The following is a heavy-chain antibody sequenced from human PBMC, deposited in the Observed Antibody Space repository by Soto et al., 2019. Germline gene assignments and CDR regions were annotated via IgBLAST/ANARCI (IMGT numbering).Heavy chain of an antibody. Sequence: EVQLVESGGGLVQPGGSLRLSCAASGFTFSDHYMDWVRQAPGKGLEWVGRTRNKANSYTTEYAASVKHRITISRDDSTNSLYLQMNSRKTEDTAVYYCGRGCYCSSTSCHSDYYGMDVWGEGTTVTVSS. CDR2: TRNKANSYTT. D-gene: IGHD2-2*01. CDR3: GRGCYCSSTSCHSDYYGMDV. J-gene: IGHJ6*04. CDR1: GFTFSDHY. V-gene: IGHV3-72*01.